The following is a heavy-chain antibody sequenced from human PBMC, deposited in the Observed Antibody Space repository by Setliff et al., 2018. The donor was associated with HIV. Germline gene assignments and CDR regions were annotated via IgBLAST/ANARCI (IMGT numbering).Heavy chain of an antibody. CDR1: GASIRSQY. CDR3: ARGDDYSNYVAFDI. D-gene: IGHD4-4*01. V-gene: IGHV4-59*11. Sequence: SETLSLTCTVSGASIRSQYWSWIRKPPGKGLEWIGYISYSGSTNYNPSLESRVAMSVDTSKQQFSLEVSSVTAADTAVYYCARGDDYSNYVAFDIWGQGTMVTVSS. CDR2: ISYSGST. J-gene: IGHJ3*02.